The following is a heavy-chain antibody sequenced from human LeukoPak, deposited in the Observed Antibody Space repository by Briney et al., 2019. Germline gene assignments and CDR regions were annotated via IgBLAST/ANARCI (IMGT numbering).Heavy chain of an antibody. CDR1: GGSISSGSYY. Sequence: SETLSLTCTVSGGSISSGSYYWSWIRQPAGKGLEWIGRIYTSGSTNYNPSLKSRVTISVDTSKNQFSLKLSSVTAADTAVYYCARRPGGPSDFWSGYYAEPFFDYWGQGTLVTVSS. J-gene: IGHJ4*02. CDR3: ARRPGGPSDFWSGYYAEPFFDY. V-gene: IGHV4-61*02. CDR2: IYTSGST. D-gene: IGHD3-3*01.